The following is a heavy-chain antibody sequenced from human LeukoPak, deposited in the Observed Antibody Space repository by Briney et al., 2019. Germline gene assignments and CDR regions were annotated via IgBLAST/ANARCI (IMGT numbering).Heavy chain of an antibody. V-gene: IGHV3-23*01. Sequence: GGSLRPSCAASGFTFSTYAMTWVRQAPGKGLEWVSSITGSGDGTSAADSVKGRFSISRDNSKNTLYLQMNSLRVEDTAVYYCAKAGLVRGGALDSWGQGTLVTVSS. D-gene: IGHD4/OR15-4a*01. CDR1: GFTFSTYA. CDR3: AKAGLVRGGALDS. CDR2: ITGSGDGT. J-gene: IGHJ4*02.